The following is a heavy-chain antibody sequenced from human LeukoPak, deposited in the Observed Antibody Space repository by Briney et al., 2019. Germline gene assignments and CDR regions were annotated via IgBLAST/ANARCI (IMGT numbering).Heavy chain of an antibody. Sequence: GGSLRLSCAASGFTFSSYAMSWVRQAPGKGLEWVAVISYDGSNKYYADSVKGRFTISRDNSKNTLYLQMNSLRAEDTAVYYCAKDKSTVTISWFDYWGQGTLVTVSS. CDR3: AKDKSTVTISWFDY. CDR1: GFTFSSYA. J-gene: IGHJ4*02. CDR2: ISYDGSNK. D-gene: IGHD4-17*01. V-gene: IGHV3-30-3*01.